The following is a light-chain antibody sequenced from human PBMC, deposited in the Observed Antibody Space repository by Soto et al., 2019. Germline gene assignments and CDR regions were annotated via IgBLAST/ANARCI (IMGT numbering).Light chain of an antibody. CDR2: GAS. V-gene: IGKV3-20*01. J-gene: IGKJ3*01. Sequence: EIVLTQSPGTLPLSPGERVTLSCRASQSVASSYFAWYQQKPGQAPRLLIYGASTRATGIPDRFSGSGSGTDFTLTIARLEPEDFAVYYCQHYGTSPFTFGPGTKVEIK. CDR1: QSVASSY. CDR3: QHYGTSPFT.